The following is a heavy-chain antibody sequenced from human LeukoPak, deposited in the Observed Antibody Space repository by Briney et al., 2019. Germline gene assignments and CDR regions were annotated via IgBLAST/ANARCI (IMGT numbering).Heavy chain of an antibody. CDR2: VYFSGST. CDR1: GGSISSNY. V-gene: IGHV4-59*01. D-gene: IGHD3-16*01. J-gene: IGHJ3*02. Sequence: SETLSLTCTVSGGSISSNYWNWIRQPPGKGLEWIGYVYFSGSTNYNPSLKSRVTISVDTSKNHISLKLRSVTAADTALYYCATGEQCGGGDVFDIWGQGTMVSVSS. CDR3: ATGEQCGGGDVFDI.